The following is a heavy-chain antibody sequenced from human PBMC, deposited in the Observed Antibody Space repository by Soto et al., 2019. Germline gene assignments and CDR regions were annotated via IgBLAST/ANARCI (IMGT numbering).Heavy chain of an antibody. CDR3: TRDSPAQRWDQRNWFDT. CDR1: GFDFSTFH. V-gene: IGHV3-48*01. J-gene: IGHJ5*02. CDR2: ISSGRGTI. Sequence: XGSLRLSCAASGFDFSTFHMNWVRQAPGKGLEWISYISSGRGTIYYADSVKGRFTISRDDANDSLYLQMNNLRVEDTAVYYCTRDSPAQRWDQRNWFDTWGQGTLVTVSS. D-gene: IGHD2-2*01.